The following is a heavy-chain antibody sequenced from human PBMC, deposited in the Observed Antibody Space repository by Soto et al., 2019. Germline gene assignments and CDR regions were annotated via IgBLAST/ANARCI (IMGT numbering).Heavy chain of an antibody. CDR1: GYTLTELS. V-gene: IGHV1-24*01. Sequence: ASVKVSCKVSGYTLTELSMHWVRQAPGKGLEWMGGFDPEDGETIYAQKFQGRVTMTEDTSTDTAYMELSSLRSEGTAVYYCATGEESAVAFDYWGQGTLVTVSS. D-gene: IGHD6-19*01. CDR3: ATGEESAVAFDY. CDR2: FDPEDGET. J-gene: IGHJ4*02.